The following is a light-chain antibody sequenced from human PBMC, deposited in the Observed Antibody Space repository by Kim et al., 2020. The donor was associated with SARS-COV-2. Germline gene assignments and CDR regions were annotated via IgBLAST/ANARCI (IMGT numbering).Light chain of an antibody. Sequence: SYELTQPPSVSVAPGKTARITCGENSIGLQSVHWYQQKPGQAPVLVIYYDTERPSGIPERFSGSNAGNTATLTISRVEAGDEADYYCQVWDTGSDHPIFG. CDR1: SIGLQS. J-gene: IGLJ2*01. V-gene: IGLV3-21*04. CDR2: YDT. CDR3: QVWDTGSDHPI.